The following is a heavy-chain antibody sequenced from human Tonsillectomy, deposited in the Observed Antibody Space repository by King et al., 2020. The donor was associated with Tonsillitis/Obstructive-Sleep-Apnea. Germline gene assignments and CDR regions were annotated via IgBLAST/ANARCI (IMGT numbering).Heavy chain of an antibody. D-gene: IGHD3-22*01. CDR2: ISPYNGDT. CDR3: ARVSMSHYYDSSGYYTFAY. Sequence: QLVQSGAEVKRPGASVRVSCKASGYTFTSYGISWVRQAPGQGLEWMGWISPYNGDTNFAQKLQGRVTMTTGTSTSTAYMELRSLRSDDTAVYYCARVSMSHYYDSSGYYTFAYWGQGALVTVSS. V-gene: IGHV1-18*01. CDR1: GYTFTSYG. J-gene: IGHJ4*02.